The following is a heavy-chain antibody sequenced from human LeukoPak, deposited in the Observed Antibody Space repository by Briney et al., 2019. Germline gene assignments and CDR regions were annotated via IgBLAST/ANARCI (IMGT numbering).Heavy chain of an antibody. D-gene: IGHD5-18*01. Sequence: KTGGSLRLSCEASGFTFRDYAMNWVRQAPGKGLEWIGSIYYSGSSYYNPSLKSRVTISVDTSKNQFSLKLSSVTAADTAVYYCASGGYSYGVNYWGQGTLVTVSS. V-gene: IGHV4-59*01. CDR2: IYYSGSS. J-gene: IGHJ4*02. CDR1: GFTFRDYA. CDR3: ASGGYSYGVNY.